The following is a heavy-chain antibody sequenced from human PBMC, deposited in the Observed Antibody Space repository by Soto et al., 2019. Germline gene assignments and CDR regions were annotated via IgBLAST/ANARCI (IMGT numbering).Heavy chain of an antibody. Sequence: QVHLVQSGAEVKKPGASVKVSCKCSGYTFTSYGITWVRQAPGQGLEWMGWVSAHNGNTNYAQKPQGRVTVTRDTSTSTAYMELRSLRSDDTAVYYCARGRYGDYWGQGALVTVSS. CDR3: ARGRYGDY. CDR2: VSAHNGNT. V-gene: IGHV1-18*01. J-gene: IGHJ4*02. D-gene: IGHD1-1*01. CDR1: GYTFTSYG.